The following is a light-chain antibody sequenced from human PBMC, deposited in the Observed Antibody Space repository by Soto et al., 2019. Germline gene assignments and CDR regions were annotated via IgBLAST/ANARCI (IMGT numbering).Light chain of an antibody. J-gene: IGKJ4*01. V-gene: IGKV3-20*01. CDR1: QTVTNTY. Sequence: DIVLTQSPGTLSLSPGERATLSCRASQTVTNTYLAWYQQKSGQAPNFLIYGASNRATGIPDRFSGSGSGTDFTLTISRLEPEDFAVYYCQQYGTFPPTFGGGTKVEI. CDR2: GAS. CDR3: QQYGTFPPT.